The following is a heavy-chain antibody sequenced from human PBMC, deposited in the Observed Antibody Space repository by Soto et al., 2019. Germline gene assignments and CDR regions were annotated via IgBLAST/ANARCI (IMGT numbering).Heavy chain of an antibody. J-gene: IGHJ3*02. CDR2: ISSSSSYI. D-gene: IGHD6-19*01. CDR3: ARDKKEQWLVLGAFDI. Sequence: EVQLVESGGGLVKPGGSLRLSCAASGFTFSSYSMNWVRQAPGKGLEWVSSISSSSSYIYYADSVKGRFTISRDNAKNSLYLQMNRLRAEDTDVYYCARDKKEQWLVLGAFDIWGQGTMVTVSS. CDR1: GFTFSSYS. V-gene: IGHV3-21*01.